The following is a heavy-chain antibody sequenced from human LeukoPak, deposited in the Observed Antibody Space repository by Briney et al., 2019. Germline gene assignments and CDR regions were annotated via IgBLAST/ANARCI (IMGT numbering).Heavy chain of an antibody. CDR3: TTAKRPLTTVTTGAASYFDL. Sequence: GGSLRLSCAASGFTFSNAWMSWVRQAPGKGLEWVGRIKSKTDGGTTDYAAPVKGRFTISRDDSKNTLYLQMNSLKTEDTAVYYCTTAKRPLTTVTTGAASYFDLWGRGTLVTVSS. CDR2: IKSKTDGGTT. J-gene: IGHJ2*01. V-gene: IGHV3-15*01. CDR1: GFTFSNAW. D-gene: IGHD4-17*01.